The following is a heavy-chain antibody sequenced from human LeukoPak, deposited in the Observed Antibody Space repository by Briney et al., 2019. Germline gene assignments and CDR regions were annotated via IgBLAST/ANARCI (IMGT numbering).Heavy chain of an antibody. CDR2: IYYTGST. Sequence: SETLSLTCSVSGGSVTSGGFYWGWLRQTPGKGPEWIATIYYTGSTYYNPSLQSRVTISIDTSKNQFSLRLTSVTATDTAVYHCARHSGSGSLSRPFDPWGQGTLVTVSS. V-gene: IGHV4-39*01. CDR3: ARHSGSGSLSRPFDP. D-gene: IGHD3-10*01. J-gene: IGHJ5*02. CDR1: GGSVTSGGFY.